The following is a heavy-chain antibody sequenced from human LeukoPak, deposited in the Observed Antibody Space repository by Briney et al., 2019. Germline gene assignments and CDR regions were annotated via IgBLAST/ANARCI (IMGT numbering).Heavy chain of an antibody. CDR1: GYTFTSYY. J-gene: IGHJ3*02. CDR3: AREAPVAAGSDAFDI. CDR2: INPNRGST. Sequence: GASVKVSCKASGYTFTSYYMYWVRQAPGQGLEWMGIINPNRGSTSYAQKFQGRVTMTTDTSTNTAYMEVRSLRSDDTAVYYCAREAPVAAGSDAFDIWGQGTMVTVSS. D-gene: IGHD6-19*01. V-gene: IGHV1-46*01.